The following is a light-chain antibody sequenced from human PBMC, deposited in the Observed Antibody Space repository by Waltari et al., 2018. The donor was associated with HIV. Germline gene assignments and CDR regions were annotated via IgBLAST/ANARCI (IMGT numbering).Light chain of an antibody. CDR1: STDVGSSNY. CDR3: CSYAGSLYV. V-gene: IGLV2-11*01. Sequence: QSALPQTRSVSGSPGQALTISCTGTSTDVGSSNYVSWYQQHPGKAPKRMIYDVGKRPSGVPDRFSGSKSGNTASLTISGLQAEDEADYYCCSYAGSLYVFGTGTKVTVL. J-gene: IGLJ1*01. CDR2: DVG.